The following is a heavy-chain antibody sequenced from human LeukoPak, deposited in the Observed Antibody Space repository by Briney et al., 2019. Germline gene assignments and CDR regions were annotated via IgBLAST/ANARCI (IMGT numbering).Heavy chain of an antibody. CDR1: GFTFSSYA. CDR3: AKDGLSYSSGWSPLGY. J-gene: IGHJ4*02. V-gene: IGHV3-23*01. CDR2: ISGSGGST. D-gene: IGHD6-19*01. Sequence: GGSLRLSCAASGFTFSSYAMSWVRQAPGKGLEWVSAISGSGGSTYYADSVKGRFTISRDNSKNTLYLQMNSLRAEDTAVYYCAKDGLSYSSGWSPLGYWGQGTLVTVSS.